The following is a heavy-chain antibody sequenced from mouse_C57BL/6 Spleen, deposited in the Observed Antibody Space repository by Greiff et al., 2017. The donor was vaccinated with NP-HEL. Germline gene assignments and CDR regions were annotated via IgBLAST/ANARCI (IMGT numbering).Heavy chain of an antibody. D-gene: IGHD1-1*01. CDR2: IYPGDGDT. CDR3: ARGYYGHYYAMDY. CDR1: GYAFSSSW. J-gene: IGHJ4*01. V-gene: IGHV1-82*01. Sequence: VQLVESGPELVKPGASVKISCKASGYAFSSSWMNWVKQRPGKGLEWIGRIYPGDGDTNYNGKFKGKATLTADKSSSTAYMQLSSLTSEDSAVYFCARGYYGHYYAMDYWGQGTSVTVSS.